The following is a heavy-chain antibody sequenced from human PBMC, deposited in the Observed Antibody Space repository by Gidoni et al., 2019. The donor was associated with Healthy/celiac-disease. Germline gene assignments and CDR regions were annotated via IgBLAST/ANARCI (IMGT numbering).Heavy chain of an antibody. V-gene: IGHV1-46*01. Sequence: QVQLVQSGAEVKKPGASVKVSCKASGSTFTSYYMHWVRQAPGQGLEWMGIINPSGGSTSYAQKFQGRVTMTRDTSTSTVYMELSSLRSEDTAVYYCARDQVRRYYYYGMDVWGQGTTVTVSS. J-gene: IGHJ6*02. CDR3: ARDQVRRYYYYGMDV. CDR2: INPSGGST. CDR1: GSTFTSYY. D-gene: IGHD2-2*01.